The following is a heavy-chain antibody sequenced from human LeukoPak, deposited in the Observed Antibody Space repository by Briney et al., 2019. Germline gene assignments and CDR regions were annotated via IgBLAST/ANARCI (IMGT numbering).Heavy chain of an antibody. Sequence: GGSLRLSCAASGFTFSTYGMSWVRQAPGKGLEWVSTISGGGVSTYYADSVKGRFTISRDNSKNTLFLQMNSLRAEDTAVYYCAETGHSSSWTFDYWGQGTLVTVSS. CDR2: ISGGGVST. CDR1: GFTFSTYG. D-gene: IGHD6-13*01. J-gene: IGHJ4*02. CDR3: AETGHSSSWTFDY. V-gene: IGHV3-23*01.